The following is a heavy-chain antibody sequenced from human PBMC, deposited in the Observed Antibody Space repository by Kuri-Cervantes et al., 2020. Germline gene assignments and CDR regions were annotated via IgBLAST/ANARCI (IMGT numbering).Heavy chain of an antibody. CDR1: GGSISSSSYY. J-gene: IGHJ5*02. CDR2: IYYSGST. Sequence: GSLRLSCTVSGGSISSSSYYWGWIRQPPGKGLEWIGNIYYSGSTYYNPSLKSRVTISVDTSKNQFSLKVSSVTAADTAVYYCARLSAAAGTLGWFDPWGQGTLVTVSS. V-gene: IGHV4-39*01. D-gene: IGHD6-13*01. CDR3: ARLSAAAGTLGWFDP.